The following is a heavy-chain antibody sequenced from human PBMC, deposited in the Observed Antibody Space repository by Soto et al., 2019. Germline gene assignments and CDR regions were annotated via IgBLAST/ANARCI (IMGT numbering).Heavy chain of an antibody. J-gene: IGHJ4*02. Sequence: GGSLRLSCAASGFTVSSNYMSWVRQAPGKGLEWVSVIYSGGSTYYADSVKGRFTISRDKSRNTLYLQMNSLRAEDTAVYYCARADYDSSGYFYFDYWGQGTLVTVSS. CDR1: GFTVSSNY. V-gene: IGHV3-53*01. D-gene: IGHD3-22*01. CDR2: IYSGGST. CDR3: ARADYDSSGYFYFDY.